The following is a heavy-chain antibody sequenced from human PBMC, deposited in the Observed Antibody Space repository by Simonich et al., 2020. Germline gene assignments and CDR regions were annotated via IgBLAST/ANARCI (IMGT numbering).Heavy chain of an antibody. CDR1: GFTLSSYG. CDR3: AKDKGAAASDYFDY. V-gene: IGHV3-30*18. CDR2: IWYDGSKK. Sequence: GGGVVQPGRSLRLSCAASGFTLSSYGMHWVRQAPGKGLEWVAVIWYDGSKKYNADSVKGRFTISRDNSKNTLYLQMNSLRAEDTAMYYCAKDKGAAASDYFDYWGQGTLVTVSS. D-gene: IGHD6-13*01. J-gene: IGHJ4*02.